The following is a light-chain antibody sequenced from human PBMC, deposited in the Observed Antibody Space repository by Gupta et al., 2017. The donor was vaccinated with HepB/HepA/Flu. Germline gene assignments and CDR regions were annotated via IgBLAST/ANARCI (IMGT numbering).Light chain of an antibody. V-gene: IGLV1-47*01. J-gene: IGLJ1*01. Sequence: SGAHGPRVTSSCSGSSSNIGSNYVYWYQQLPGTAPKLLIYRNNQRPSGVPDRFSGSKSGTSASLAISGLRSGDEADYYCATWDDSLSGYVFGNGTNVTVL. CDR1: SSNIGSNY. CDR2: RNN. CDR3: ATWDDSLSGYV.